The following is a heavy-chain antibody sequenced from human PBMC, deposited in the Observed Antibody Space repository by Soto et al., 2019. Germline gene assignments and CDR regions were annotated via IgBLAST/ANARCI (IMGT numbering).Heavy chain of an antibody. D-gene: IGHD1-1*01. CDR2: FYHSGST. CDR3: AREETGNDALDI. Sequence: SLTCAVSGGSLRSATYYWSWIRQHPGKGLEWIGYFYHSGSTYYKPSLRSRVTISLDTSKNQFSLNLRSVTDADTAIYYCAREETGNDALDIWGQGTLVTVSS. CDR1: GGSLRSATYY. V-gene: IGHV4-31*11. J-gene: IGHJ3*02.